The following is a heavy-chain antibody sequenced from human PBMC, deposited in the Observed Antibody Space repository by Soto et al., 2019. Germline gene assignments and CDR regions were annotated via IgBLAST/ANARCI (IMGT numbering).Heavy chain of an antibody. CDR1: GGSFSSGGFY. D-gene: IGHD4-17*01. CDR2: IYYSGTT. Sequence: LSLTCSVSGGSFSSGGFYWSWIRQHPGKGLEWIGYIYYSGTTYYTPSLKSRVTISLDTSKNQFSLKLSSVTAADTAVYYCARADYGDNWFDPWGQGTLVTVSS. V-gene: IGHV4-31*03. J-gene: IGHJ5*02. CDR3: ARADYGDNWFDP.